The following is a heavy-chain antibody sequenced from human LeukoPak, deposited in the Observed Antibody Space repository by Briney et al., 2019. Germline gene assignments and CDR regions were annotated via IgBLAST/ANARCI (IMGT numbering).Heavy chain of an antibody. Sequence: PGGSLRLSCAASGFTFSSYAMSGVRQAPGRGVEGVSAISGSGGSTYYADSVKSRFTISRDNSKNTLYLQMNSLRAEDTAVYYCAKRVYYDFWSGYSTYGMDVWGQGTTVTVSS. CDR1: GFTFSSYA. D-gene: IGHD3-3*01. CDR2: ISGSGGST. CDR3: AKRVYYDFWSGYSTYGMDV. V-gene: IGHV3-23*01. J-gene: IGHJ6*02.